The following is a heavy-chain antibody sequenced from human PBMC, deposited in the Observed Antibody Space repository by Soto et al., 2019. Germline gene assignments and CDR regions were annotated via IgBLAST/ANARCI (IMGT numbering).Heavy chain of an antibody. Sequence: QVQLVQSGAEVKKPGSSEKVSCKASGGTFSSYAISWVRQAPGQGLEWMGGIIPIFGTANYAQKFQGRVTITADESTSTAYMELSSLRSEDTAVYYCARAYYYDSSGYYSGGASDIWGQGTMVTVSS. CDR1: GGTFSSYA. CDR3: ARAYYYDSSGYYSGGASDI. J-gene: IGHJ3*02. D-gene: IGHD3-22*01. V-gene: IGHV1-69*01. CDR2: IIPIFGTA.